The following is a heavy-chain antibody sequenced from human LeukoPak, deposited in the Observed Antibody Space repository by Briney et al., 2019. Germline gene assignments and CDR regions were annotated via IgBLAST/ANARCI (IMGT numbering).Heavy chain of an antibody. CDR2: ISGSGVST. J-gene: IGHJ4*02. V-gene: IGHV3-23*01. CDR3: AKASVGGYYYFDY. Sequence: GGSLRLSCAASGFTFSSYWMSWVRQAPGKGLEWVSAISGSGVSTYYADSVKGRFTVSRDNSKNTLYLQMNSLRAEDTAVYYCAKASVGGYYYFDYWGQGTLVTVSS. D-gene: IGHD2-2*03. CDR1: GFTFSSYW.